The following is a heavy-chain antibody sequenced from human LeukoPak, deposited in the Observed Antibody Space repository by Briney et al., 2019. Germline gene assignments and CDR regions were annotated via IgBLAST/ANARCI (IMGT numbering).Heavy chain of an antibody. J-gene: IGHJ6*03. CDR2: IYYSGST. Sequence: PSETLSLTCTVSGGSISSGSYYWGWIRQPPGKGLEWIGSIYYSGSTYYNPSLKSRVTISVDTSKNQFSLKLSSVTAADTAVYYCASRYYDFWSGRTSYYYMDVWGKGTTVTVSS. V-gene: IGHV4-39*01. CDR3: ASRYYDFWSGRTSYYYMDV. CDR1: GGSISSGSYY. D-gene: IGHD3-3*01.